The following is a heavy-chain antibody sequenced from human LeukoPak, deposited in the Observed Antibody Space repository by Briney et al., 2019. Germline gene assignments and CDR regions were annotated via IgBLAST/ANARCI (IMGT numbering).Heavy chain of an antibody. CDR2: ISYDGSNK. D-gene: IGHD3-22*01. CDR3: AKSFYDSSGYYYPPGSFDY. V-gene: IGHV3-30*18. Sequence: GGSLRLSCAASGFTFSSYGMHWVRQAPGKGLEWVAVISYDGSNKYYADSVKGRFTISRDNSKNTLYLQMNSLRAEDTAVYYCAKSFYDSSGYYYPPGSFDYWGQGTLVTVSS. CDR1: GFTFSSYG. J-gene: IGHJ4*02.